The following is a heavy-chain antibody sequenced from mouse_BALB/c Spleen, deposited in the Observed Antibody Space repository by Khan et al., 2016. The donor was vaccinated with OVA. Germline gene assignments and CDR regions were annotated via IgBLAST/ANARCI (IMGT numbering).Heavy chain of an antibody. CDR1: GFTFSSYG. CDR2: INSNGGST. J-gene: IGHJ2*01. Sequence: EVELVESGGGLVQPGGSLKLSCAASGFTFSSYGMSWVRQTPDKRLELVATINSNGGSTHYPDSVNGRFTISRDNAKNTLYLQMSSLKSEDTAMYYCARMARTINWGQGTTLTVSS. V-gene: IGHV5-6-3*01. CDR3: ARMARTIN.